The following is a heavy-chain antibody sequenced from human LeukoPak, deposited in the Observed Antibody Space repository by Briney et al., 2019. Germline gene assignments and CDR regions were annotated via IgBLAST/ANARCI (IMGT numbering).Heavy chain of an antibody. CDR3: AKALVVHDSSGYYPFDY. J-gene: IGHJ4*02. V-gene: IGHV3-23*01. D-gene: IGHD3-22*01. CDR1: GFTFSSYA. CDR2: ISGSGGST. Sequence: GGSLRLSCAASGFTFSSYAMSWVRQAPGKGLEWVSAISGSGGSTYYADSVKGRFTISRDNSKNTLYLQMNSLRAEDTAVYYCAKALVVHDSSGYYPFDYWGQGTLVTVSS.